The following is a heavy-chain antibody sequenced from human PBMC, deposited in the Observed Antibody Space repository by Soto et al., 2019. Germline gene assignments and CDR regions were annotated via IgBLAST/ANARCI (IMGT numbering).Heavy chain of an antibody. D-gene: IGHD3-10*01. CDR3: TVRGVITPYYFDY. Sequence: GGSLRLSCAASGFTFSSYAMTWVRQAPGKGLEWVSTIGTGGGSTYYADSVEGRFTISRDSSKNTLFLQMNILRAEDTAVYYCTVRGVITPYYFDYWGQGTLVTVSS. CDR1: GFTFSSYA. V-gene: IGHV3-23*01. J-gene: IGHJ4*02. CDR2: IGTGGGST.